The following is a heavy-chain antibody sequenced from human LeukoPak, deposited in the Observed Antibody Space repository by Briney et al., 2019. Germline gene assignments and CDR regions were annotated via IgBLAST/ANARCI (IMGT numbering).Heavy chain of an antibody. V-gene: IGHV3-23*01. CDR1: GFTFSSHG. Sequence: GGSLRLSCAASGFTFSSHGMSWVRQAPGKGLEWVSAISGSGGSTDYADSMKGRFTISRDNSKNTLYLQMNSLRAEDTAIYYCAIFQISTRWPEYFQHWGQGTLVTVSS. D-gene: IGHD2-15*01. CDR3: AIFQISTRWPEYFQH. CDR2: ISGSGGST. J-gene: IGHJ1*01.